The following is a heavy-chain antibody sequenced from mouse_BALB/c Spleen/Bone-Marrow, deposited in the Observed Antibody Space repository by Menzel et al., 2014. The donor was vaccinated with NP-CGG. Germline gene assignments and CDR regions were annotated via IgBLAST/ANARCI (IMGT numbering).Heavy chain of an antibody. Sequence: EVMLVESGGGLVQPGGSMKLSCAASGFTFSDAWMDWVRQSPEKGLEWVAEIRSKANNHETYYAESVKGRFTISRDDSKSSVYQQMNILRAEDTGIDYGTRLGRYYYCSSHYAMDYWGQGTSVTVSS. CDR2: IRSKANNHET. V-gene: IGHV6-6*01. CDR1: GFTFSDAW. D-gene: IGHD1-1*01. CDR3: TRLGRYYYCSSHYAMDY. J-gene: IGHJ4*01.